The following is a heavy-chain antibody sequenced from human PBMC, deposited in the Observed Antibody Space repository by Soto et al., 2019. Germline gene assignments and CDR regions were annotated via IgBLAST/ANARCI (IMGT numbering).Heavy chain of an antibody. Sequence: SVKVSCKASGGTFSSYAISWVRQAPGQGLEWMGGIIPIFGTANYAQKFQGRVTITADESTSTAYMELSSLRSEDTAVYYCARGEKIAVAGKLSVFDIWGQGTMVTVSS. D-gene: IGHD6-19*01. V-gene: IGHV1-69*13. CDR3: ARGEKIAVAGKLSVFDI. J-gene: IGHJ3*02. CDR1: GGTFSSYA. CDR2: IIPIFGTA.